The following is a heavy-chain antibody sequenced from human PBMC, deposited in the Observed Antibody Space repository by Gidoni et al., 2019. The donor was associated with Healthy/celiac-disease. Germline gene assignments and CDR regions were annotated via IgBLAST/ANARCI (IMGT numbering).Heavy chain of an antibody. CDR3: TRDTQYYDSSGYLNWFDP. CDR2: IRSKAYGGTT. D-gene: IGHD3-22*01. J-gene: IGHJ5*02. CDR1: VFTFGYFA. Sequence: EVQLVASGGGLVQPGRSLRLSGTASVFTFGYFAMSWFRQAPGKGVEWVGFIRSKAYGGTTEYAASVKGRFTISRDDSKSIAYLQMNSLKTEDTAVYYCTRDTQYYDSSGYLNWFDPWGQGTLVTVSS. V-gene: IGHV3-49*03.